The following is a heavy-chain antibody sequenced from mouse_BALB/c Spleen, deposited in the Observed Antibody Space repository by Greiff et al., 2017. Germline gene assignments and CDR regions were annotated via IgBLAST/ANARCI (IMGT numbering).Heavy chain of an antibody. CDR2: IYPGSGST. J-gene: IGHJ2*01. Sequence: VKLVESGPELVKPGASVKMSCKASGYTFTDYVISWVKQRTGQGLEWIGEIYPGSGSTYYNEKFKGKATLTADKSSNTAYMQLSSLTSEDSAVYFCARTTTEGYFDYWGQGTTLTVSS. D-gene: IGHD1-1*01. CDR1: GYTFTDYV. CDR3: ARTTTEGYFDY. V-gene: IGHV1-77*01.